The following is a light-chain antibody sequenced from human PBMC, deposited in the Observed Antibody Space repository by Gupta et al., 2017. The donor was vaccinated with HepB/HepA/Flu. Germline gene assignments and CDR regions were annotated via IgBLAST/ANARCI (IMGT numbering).Light chain of an antibody. CDR1: QAIGNY. J-gene: IGKJ4*01. CDR2: AAS. CDR3: QQANTFPLT. V-gene: IGKV1-12*01. Sequence: DIQMTQSPSSVSASVGDRVIITCRASQAIGNYLAWYRQKPGKAPELLIDAASSLQSGVPSRFSGSGSGTDFSFTISRLQPEDFATYYCQQANTFPLTFGGGTKVEIK.